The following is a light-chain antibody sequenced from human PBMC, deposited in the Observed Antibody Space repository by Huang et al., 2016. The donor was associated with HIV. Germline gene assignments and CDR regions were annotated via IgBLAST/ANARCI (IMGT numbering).Light chain of an antibody. Sequence: EVLLTQSPATLSVSPGERATLSCRASQSVSTNLDWYQQKPGQAPRLLIYGASTRATGVPDRFSGSGSGTEFTLTISSLQSEDSAVYYCQQYNSWPPLFTFGPGTKVDIK. CDR1: QSVSTN. CDR2: GAS. CDR3: QQYNSWPPLFT. V-gene: IGKV3-15*01. J-gene: IGKJ3*01.